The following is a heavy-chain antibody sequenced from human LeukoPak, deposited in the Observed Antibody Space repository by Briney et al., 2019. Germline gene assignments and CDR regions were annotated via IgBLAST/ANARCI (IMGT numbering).Heavy chain of an antibody. CDR1: GGSISSGDYY. D-gene: IGHD3-22*01. CDR2: MYYSGST. CDR3: ARPYYYDSRIDP. V-gene: IGHV4-30-4*01. J-gene: IGHJ5*02. Sequence: SETLSLTCTVSGGSISSGDYYWSWIRQPPGKGLEWIAYMYYSGSTYYNPSHKSRVTMPADTSKNQLSLKLSSVTAADTAVYYCARPYYYDSRIDPWGQGILVTVSS.